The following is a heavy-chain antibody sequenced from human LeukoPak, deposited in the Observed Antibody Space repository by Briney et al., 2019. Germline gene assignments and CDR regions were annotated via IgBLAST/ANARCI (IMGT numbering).Heavy chain of an antibody. D-gene: IGHD2-15*01. Sequence: GGSLRLSCAASGFTFSSYSMNWVRQAPGKGLEWVSSISSSSSYIYYADSVKGRFTIPRDNAKNSLYLQMNSLRAEDTAVYYCARIYCSGGSCYSPWFDPWGQGTLVTVSS. CDR2: ISSSSSYI. V-gene: IGHV3-21*01. J-gene: IGHJ5*02. CDR3: ARIYCSGGSCYSPWFDP. CDR1: GFTFSSYS.